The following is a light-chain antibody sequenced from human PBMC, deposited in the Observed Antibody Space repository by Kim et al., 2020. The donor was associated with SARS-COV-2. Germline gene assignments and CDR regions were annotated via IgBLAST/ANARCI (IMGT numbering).Light chain of an antibody. Sequence: ATINCKSSQSVLYSSNNKNYLAWYQQKPGQPPKLLIYWASTRESGVPDRFSGSGSGTDFTLTISSLQAEDVAVYYCQQYYSTPRTFGQGSKVDIK. J-gene: IGKJ1*01. CDR2: WAS. V-gene: IGKV4-1*01. CDR3: QQYYSTPRT. CDR1: QSVLYSSNNKNY.